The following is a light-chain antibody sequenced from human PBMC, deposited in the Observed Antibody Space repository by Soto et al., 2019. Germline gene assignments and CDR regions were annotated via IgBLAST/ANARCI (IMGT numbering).Light chain of an antibody. CDR1: QSINAH. V-gene: IGKV3-15*01. J-gene: IGKJ1*01. Sequence: EVVMTQSPATLSVSPGERVTLSCRASQSINAHLAWYQQKPGQAPRLLIHGASTMATGIPARFSGSGFGTELILTSRTLQSKDFAVSYCQQYNTWLWTFGQGAKVEIQ. CDR3: QQYNTWLWT. CDR2: GAS.